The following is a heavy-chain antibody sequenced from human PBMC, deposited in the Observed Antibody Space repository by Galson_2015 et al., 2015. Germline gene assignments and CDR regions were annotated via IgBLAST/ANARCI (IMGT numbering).Heavy chain of an antibody. V-gene: IGHV4-4*02. CDR3: ALKGSENYYSPFDF. CDR2: IYHGGST. CDR1: GGSISSSNW. J-gene: IGHJ4*02. D-gene: IGHD3-10*01. Sequence: ATLSLTCAVSGGSISSSNWWNWVRQPPGKGLEWIGEIYHGGSTNYNPSLKSRVTISIDKSNNQFSLKLSSVTAADTAVYYCALKGSENYYSPFDFWGQGTLVTVSS.